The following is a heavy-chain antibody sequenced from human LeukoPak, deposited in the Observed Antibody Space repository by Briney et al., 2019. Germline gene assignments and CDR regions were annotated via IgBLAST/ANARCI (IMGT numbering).Heavy chain of an antibody. J-gene: IGHJ4*02. V-gene: IGHV4-30-4*01. CDR1: GGSISSGDYY. CDR2: IYYSGST. D-gene: IGHD3-10*01. Sequence: SQTLSLTCTVSGGSISSGDYYWSWIRQPPGKGLEWIVYIYYSGSTYYNPSLKSRVTISVDTSKNQFSLKLSSVTAADTAVYYCARGLLWFGELFLYFDYWGQGTLVTVSS. CDR3: ARGLLWFGELFLYFDY.